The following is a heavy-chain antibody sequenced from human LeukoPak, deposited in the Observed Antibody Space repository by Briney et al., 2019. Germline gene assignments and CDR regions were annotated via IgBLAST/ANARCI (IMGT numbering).Heavy chain of an antibody. CDR3: ARSPLFFYHMDV. V-gene: IGHV4-38-2*01. CDR1: GYSISSDYY. CDR2: MHHSGGT. J-gene: IGHJ6*03. D-gene: IGHD2/OR15-2a*01. Sequence: PSETLSLTCGVSGYSISSDYYWGWIRQSPGKGPEWIVTMHHSGGTYYNPSLRSRVTISVDTSKNQFSLRLSSVTATDTAVYYCARSPLFFYHMDVWGKGTTVTVSS.